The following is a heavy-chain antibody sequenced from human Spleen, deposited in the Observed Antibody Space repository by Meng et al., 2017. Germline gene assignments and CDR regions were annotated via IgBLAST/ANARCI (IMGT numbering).Heavy chain of an antibody. D-gene: IGHD4-17*01. Sequence: VKLLESGGHLVQPGGSLRLSCAASGFTFSRYGMHAVCQAPGKGLEGVACRLREGPIHHLQRQLQEHAVSANEYLRTEDTAVYYCAKGNEDYGDSRIDYWGQGTLVTVSS. V-gene: IGHV3-30*02. CDR3: AKGNEDYGDSRIDY. J-gene: IGHJ4*02. CDR1: GFTFSRYG.